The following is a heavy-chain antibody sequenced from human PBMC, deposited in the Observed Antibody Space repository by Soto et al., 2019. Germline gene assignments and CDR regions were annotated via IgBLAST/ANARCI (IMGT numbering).Heavy chain of an antibody. J-gene: IGHJ4*02. Sequence: EVQLWESGGGLVQPGGSLRLSCAASGFTFSSNVMSWVRQAPGKGLEWVSAISGTGGTYYAEALKGRFAISRDNSKNALYLQMNNLRDENTAVYYCAKDRREANCSCGSCYSPDYWGQGTLVIVSS. CDR1: GFTFSSNV. CDR2: ISGTGGT. D-gene: IGHD2-15*01. V-gene: IGHV3-23*01. CDR3: AKDRREANCSCGSCYSPDY.